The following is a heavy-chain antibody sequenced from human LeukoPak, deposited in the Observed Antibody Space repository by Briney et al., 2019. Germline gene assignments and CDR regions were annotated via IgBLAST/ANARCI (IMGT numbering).Heavy chain of an antibody. D-gene: IGHD6-13*01. CDR3: ARWISDAAAEADY. J-gene: IGHJ4*02. V-gene: IGHV1-69*04. CDR1: GGTFSSYA. Sequence: GASVKVSCKASGGTFSSYAISWVRQAPGQGLEWMGRIIPILGIANYAQKFQGRVTITADKSTSTAYMELSSLRSEDTAVYYCARWISDAAAEADYWGQGTLVTVSS. CDR2: IIPILGIA.